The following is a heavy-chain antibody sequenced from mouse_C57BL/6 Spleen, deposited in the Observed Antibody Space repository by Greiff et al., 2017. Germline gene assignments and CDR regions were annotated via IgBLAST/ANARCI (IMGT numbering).Heavy chain of an antibody. V-gene: IGHV1-80*01. J-gene: IGHJ2*01. CDR1: GYAFSSYW. CDR2: IYPGDGDT. Sequence: VQLQQSGAELVKPGASVKISCKASGYAFSSYWMNWVKQRPGKGLEWIGQIYPGDGDTNYNGKFKGKATLTADKSSSTAYMQLSSLTSEDSAVYFCARTGAMVTYYFDYWGQGTTLTVSS. D-gene: IGHD2-2*01. CDR3: ARTGAMVTYYFDY.